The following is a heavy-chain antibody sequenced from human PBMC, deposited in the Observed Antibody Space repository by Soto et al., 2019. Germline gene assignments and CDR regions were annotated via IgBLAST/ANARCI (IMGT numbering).Heavy chain of an antibody. D-gene: IGHD5-12*01. CDR1: GGSISSYY. CDR2: IYYSGST. V-gene: IGHV4-59*12. CDR3: ARDSLREYSGYDISAFDI. J-gene: IGHJ3*02. Sequence: SETLSLTCTVSGGSISSYYWSWIRQPPGKGLEWIGYIYYSGSTNYNPSLKSRVTISVDTSKNQFSLKLSSVTAADTAAYYCARDSLREYSGYDISAFDIWGQGTMVTVSS.